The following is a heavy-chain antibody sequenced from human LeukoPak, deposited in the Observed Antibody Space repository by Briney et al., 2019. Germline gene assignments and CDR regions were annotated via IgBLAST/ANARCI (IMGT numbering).Heavy chain of an antibody. D-gene: IGHD4-23*01. J-gene: IGHJ4*02. CDR3: ARAVDGGIDY. CDR2: IYHSGST. V-gene: IGHV4-59*12. Sequence: SETLSLTCTVSGGSIGTYYWSWIRQSPGKGLEWIGYIYHSGSTYYNPSLKSRVTISVDRSKNQFSLKLSSVTAADTAVYYCARAVDGGIDYWGQGTLVTVSS. CDR1: GGSIGTYY.